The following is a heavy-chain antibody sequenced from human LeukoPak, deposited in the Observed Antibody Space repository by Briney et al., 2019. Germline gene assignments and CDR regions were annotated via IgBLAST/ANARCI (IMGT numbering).Heavy chain of an antibody. V-gene: IGHV3-53*01. CDR2: IYSGGST. CDR1: GFTVSSNY. D-gene: IGHD4-17*01. CDR3: ARQGNDYGGNPYYFDY. J-gene: IGHJ4*02. Sequence: PGGSLRLSCAASGFTVSSNYVSWVRQAPGKGLEWVSVIYSGGSTYYADSVKGRFTISRDNSKNTLYLQMNSLRAEDTAVYYCARQGNDYGGNPYYFDYWGQGTLVTVSS.